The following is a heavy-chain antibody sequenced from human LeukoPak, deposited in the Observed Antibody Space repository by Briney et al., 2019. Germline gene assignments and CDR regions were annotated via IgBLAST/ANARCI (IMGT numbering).Heavy chain of an antibody. CDR1: GDSVSSNSAA. J-gene: IGHJ4*02. CDR2: TYYGSKWYY. Sequence: SQTLSLTCVISGDSVSSNSAAWNWIRQSPSRGLEWLGRTYYGSKWYYDYAVAVKSRISINPDTSKNQFSLQLSSVTPEDTAVYYCARDPVGGSTIFDYWGQGTLVTVSS. CDR3: ARDPVGGSTIFDY. D-gene: IGHD1-26*01. V-gene: IGHV6-1*01.